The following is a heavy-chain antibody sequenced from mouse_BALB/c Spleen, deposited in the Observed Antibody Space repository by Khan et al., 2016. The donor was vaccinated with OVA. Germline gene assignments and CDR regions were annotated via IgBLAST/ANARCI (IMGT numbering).Heavy chain of an antibody. Sequence: QVQLQQSGAEVVRPGVSVKVSCKGSGYTFTDFTLHWVKQSHAMSLEWIGVISTYYGHATYNQKFKDKATMTVDKSSSTAYMELARLTYEDSAIYYLTRGGGGNRFAYWGQGTLVTVSA. V-gene: IGHV1S137*01. CDR1: GYTFTDFT. J-gene: IGHJ3*01. CDR2: ISTYYGHA. CDR3: TRGGGGNRFAY.